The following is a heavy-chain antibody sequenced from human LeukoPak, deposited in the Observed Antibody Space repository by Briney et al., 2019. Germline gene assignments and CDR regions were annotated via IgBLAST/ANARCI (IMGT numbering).Heavy chain of an antibody. CDR3: ARPRKIAVAGDDAFDI. V-gene: IGHV4-39*01. J-gene: IGHJ3*02. CDR2: IYYSGST. Sequence: SETLSLTCTVPGGSISSSSYYWGWIRQPPGKGLEWIGSIYYSGSTCYNPSLKSRVTISVDTSKNQFSLKLSSVTAADTAVYYCARPRKIAVAGDDAFDIWGQGTMVTVSS. CDR1: GGSISSSSYY. D-gene: IGHD6-19*01.